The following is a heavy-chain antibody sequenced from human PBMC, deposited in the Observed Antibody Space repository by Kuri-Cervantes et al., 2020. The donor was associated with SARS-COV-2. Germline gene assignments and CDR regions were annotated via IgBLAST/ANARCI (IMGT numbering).Heavy chain of an antibody. V-gene: IGHV4-30-4*08. CDR1: GGSISSGDYY. Sequence: SETLSLTCTVSGGSISSGDYYWSWIRQPPGKGLEWIGYIYYSGSTYYNPSLKSRVTISVDRSKNQFSLKLSSVTAADTAVYYCARVGYGGEKVFDYWGQGTLVTVSS. J-gene: IGHJ4*02. CDR2: IYYSGST. D-gene: IGHD4-23*01. CDR3: ARVGYGGEKVFDY.